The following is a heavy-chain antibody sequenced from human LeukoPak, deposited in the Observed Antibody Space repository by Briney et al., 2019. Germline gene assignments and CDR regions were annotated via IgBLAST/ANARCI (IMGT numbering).Heavy chain of an antibody. CDR1: GYTLSELS. Sequence: ASVKVSCKVSGYTLSELSIHWVRQAPGKGLEWTGGFDPEDGETIYAQKFQGRVTMTEDTSTDAAYMELTSLRSEDTAVYYCATSPGYDYWGQGTLVTVSS. J-gene: IGHJ4*02. CDR3: ATSPGYDY. V-gene: IGHV1-24*01. CDR2: FDPEDGET. D-gene: IGHD1-14*01.